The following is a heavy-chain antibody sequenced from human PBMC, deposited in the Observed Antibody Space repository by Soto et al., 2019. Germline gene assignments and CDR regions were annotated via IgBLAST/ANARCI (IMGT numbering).Heavy chain of an antibody. V-gene: IGHV1-2*04. CDR1: GYTFTGYY. CDR2: INPNSGGT. CDR3: ARSQGSGYDYSGMDV. D-gene: IGHD1-26*01. J-gene: IGHJ6*02. Sequence: ASVKVSCKASGYTFTGYYMHWVRQAPGQGLEWMGWINPNSGGTNYAQKFQGWVTMTRDTSISTAYMELGRLRSDDTAVYYCARSQGSGYDYSGMDVWGQGTTVTVSS.